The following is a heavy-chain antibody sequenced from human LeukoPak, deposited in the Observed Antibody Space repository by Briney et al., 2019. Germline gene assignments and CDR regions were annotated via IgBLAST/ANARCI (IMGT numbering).Heavy chain of an antibody. CDR2: IYHSGRT. J-gene: IGHJ6*03. CDR3: ASESSGYYSLRSLVGDYYYYMDV. CDR1: GGSISSSSYY. D-gene: IGHD3-22*01. Sequence: TSSETLSLTCTVSGGSISSSSYYWGWIRQPPGKGLEWIGSIYHSGRTHYNPSLKSRVTISGDTSKNQFSLKLSSVTAADTAVYYCASESSGYYSLRSLVGDYYYYMDVWGKGTTVTVSS. V-gene: IGHV4-39*07.